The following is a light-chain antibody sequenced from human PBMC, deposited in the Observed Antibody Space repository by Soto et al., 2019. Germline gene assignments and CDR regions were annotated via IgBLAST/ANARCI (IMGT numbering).Light chain of an antibody. Sequence: QYVLTQPPSASGTPGQRVTISCYGSSSNIGKNTVNWYQQLPGTPPKLLIRTNNQRPSGVPDRFSGSKSGNSASLAISGLQSEDEADYSCATWEDSLNGPVFGAGTKVTVL. J-gene: IGLJ2*01. V-gene: IGLV1-44*01. CDR2: TNN. CDR3: ATWEDSLNGPV. CDR1: SSNIGKNT.